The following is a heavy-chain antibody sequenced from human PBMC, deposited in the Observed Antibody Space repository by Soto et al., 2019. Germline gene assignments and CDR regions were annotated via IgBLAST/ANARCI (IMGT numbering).Heavy chain of an antibody. Sequence: QVQLVQSGTEMKKPGASVKVSCKASGYTFTSNYMHWVRQAPGQGLEWMGIINASGGSTSYAQKFKGRVTMTSDTSTSTVYMELNSLRSEDTAVYYYARGAILSGNNWFDPWGQGTLVTVSS. V-gene: IGHV1-46*01. CDR2: INASGGST. CDR3: ARGAILSGNNWFDP. CDR1: GYTFTSNY. J-gene: IGHJ5*02. D-gene: IGHD3-9*01.